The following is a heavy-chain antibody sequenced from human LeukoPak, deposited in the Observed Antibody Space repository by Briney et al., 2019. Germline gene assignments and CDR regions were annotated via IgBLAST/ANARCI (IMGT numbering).Heavy chain of an antibody. CDR3: ARDPIAAAGTMDY. Sequence: GGSLRLSCAASGYTFSSYWMSWVHQAPGKGREWVDNLKHAGSEKYYVDSVKGRFTISRDNAKNSLYLQMNSLRAEDTVVYYCARDPIAAAGTMDYWGQGTLVTVSS. CDR2: LKHAGSEK. D-gene: IGHD6-13*01. J-gene: IGHJ4*02. V-gene: IGHV3-7*01. CDR1: GYTFSSYW.